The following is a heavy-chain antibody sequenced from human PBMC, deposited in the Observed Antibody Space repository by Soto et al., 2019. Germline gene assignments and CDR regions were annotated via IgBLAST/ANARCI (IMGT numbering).Heavy chain of an antibody. Sequence: GGSLRLSCAASGFTFSSYAMSWVRQAPGEGLEWVSAIRGSGGSTYHADSVKGRFTISRDNSKNTLYLQMNSLRAEDTAVYYCAKLLDYDFWSGYFDCWGQGTLVTVSS. CDR2: IRGSGGST. V-gene: IGHV3-23*01. CDR1: GFTFSSYA. CDR3: AKLLDYDFWSGYFDC. D-gene: IGHD3-3*01. J-gene: IGHJ4*02.